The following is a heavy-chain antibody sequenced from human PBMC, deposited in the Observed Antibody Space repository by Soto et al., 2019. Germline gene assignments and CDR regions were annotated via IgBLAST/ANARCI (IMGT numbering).Heavy chain of an antibody. Sequence: QVQLVQSGAEAKKPGSSVKVSCKTSGGTFSSYAISWVRQAPGQGLEWMGGIVPLFRTTNYAQKFQGRVTITADTSKYTVYMELSGLRSGDTAVYYCARGGYSSTWSNLLDRSGLDVWGQGTTVTVS. CDR3: ARGGYSSTWSNLLDRSGLDV. D-gene: IGHD6-13*01. V-gene: IGHV1-69*06. CDR1: GGTFSSYA. CDR2: IVPLFRTT. J-gene: IGHJ6*02.